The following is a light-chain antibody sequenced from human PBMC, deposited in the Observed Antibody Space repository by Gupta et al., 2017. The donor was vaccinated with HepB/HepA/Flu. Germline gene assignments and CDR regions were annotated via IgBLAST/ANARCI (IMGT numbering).Light chain of an antibody. V-gene: IGKV1-8*01. CDR2: AAS. CDR3: QQYYSYPCS. CDR1: QGISSY. J-gene: IGKJ2*04. Sequence: AIRMTQSPSSFSASTGDRVTITCRASQGISSYLVWYQQKPGKAPKLLIYAASTLQSGVPSRFSGSGSGTDFTLTISCLQSEDFATYYCQQYYSYPCSFGQGTKLEIK.